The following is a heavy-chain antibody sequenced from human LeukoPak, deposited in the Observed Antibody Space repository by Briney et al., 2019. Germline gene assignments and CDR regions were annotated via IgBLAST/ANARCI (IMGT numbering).Heavy chain of an antibody. J-gene: IGHJ5*02. D-gene: IGHD1-26*01. CDR3: ARSGNYFYDLDL. CDR1: NGSISSSSYY. Sequence: SETLPLTCTVSNGSISSSSYYWGWIRQPPGKGLEWIGSAYYRGSSYNNPSLESRVTISVDTSKNQFSLKMTSVTAADTAVYYCARSGNYFYDLDLWGQGTLVTVSS. CDR2: AYYRGSS. V-gene: IGHV4-39*01.